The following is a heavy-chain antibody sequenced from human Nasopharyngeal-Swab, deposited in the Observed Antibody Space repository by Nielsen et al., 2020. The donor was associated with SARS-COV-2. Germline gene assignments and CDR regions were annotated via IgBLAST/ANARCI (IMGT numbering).Heavy chain of an antibody. J-gene: IGHJ4*02. CDR2: IYYSGST. CDR3: ARHLSHDYGDPETYYYFDY. D-gene: IGHD4-17*01. Sequence: RQAPGKGLEWIGSIYYSGSTYYNPSLKSRVTISVDTSKNQFSLKLGSVTAADTAVYYCARHLSHDYGDPETYYYFDYWGQGTLVTVSS. V-gene: IGHV4-39*01.